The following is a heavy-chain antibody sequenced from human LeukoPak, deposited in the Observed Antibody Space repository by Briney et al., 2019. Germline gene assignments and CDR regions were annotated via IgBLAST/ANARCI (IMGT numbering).Heavy chain of an antibody. CDR1: GFTVSSNY. Sequence: GGSLRLSCAVSGFTVSSNYMKWVRQAPGKGLECVSVIYIDGKTFYAESVKGRFTISRDNSKNTLYLQMNSLRPEDTAVYYCAREGRYDILTAYYPLNNWGQGARVTVSS. CDR2: IYIDGKT. CDR3: AREGRYDILTAYYPLNN. V-gene: IGHV3-53*05. J-gene: IGHJ4*02. D-gene: IGHD3-9*01.